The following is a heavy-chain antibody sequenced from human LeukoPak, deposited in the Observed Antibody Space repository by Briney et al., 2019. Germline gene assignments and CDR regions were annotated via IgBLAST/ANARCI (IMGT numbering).Heavy chain of an antibody. CDR3: AKDRVAAAGTSFDH. D-gene: IGHD6-13*01. CDR2: IIGSTGST. CDR1: GFTFGNYA. J-gene: IGHJ4*02. Sequence: GGSLRLSCAASGFTFGNYAMTWVRQAPGKGLEWVSSIIGSTGSTYYADSVKGRFTISRDISKNTLYLQMNSLRAEDTAIYYCAKDRVAAAGTSFDHWGQGTLVTVSS. V-gene: IGHV3-23*01.